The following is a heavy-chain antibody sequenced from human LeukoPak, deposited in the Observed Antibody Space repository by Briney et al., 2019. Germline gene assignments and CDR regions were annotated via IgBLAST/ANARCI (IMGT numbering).Heavy chain of an antibody. J-gene: IGHJ4*02. V-gene: IGHV3-7*03. D-gene: IGHD1-1*01. CDR3: ARTTSFMFYY. CDR2: IKRDGSER. CDR1: GFTFGNYW. Sequence: QSGGSLRLSCAVSGFTFGNYWTSWVRQTPGQGPEWVANIKRDGSERYYVDSVKGRFTISRDNAKSSLFLEMSSLRVEDTAVYYCARTTSFMFYYWGQGTLVTVSS.